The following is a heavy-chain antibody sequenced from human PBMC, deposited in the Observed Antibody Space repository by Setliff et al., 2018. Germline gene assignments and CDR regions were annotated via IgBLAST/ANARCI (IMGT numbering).Heavy chain of an antibody. D-gene: IGHD6-19*01. Sequence: GASVKVSCKASGYTFTGHYIHWVRQAPGQGLEWLGWINPRTGVTNYAQKFQGRVTMTRDTSIDTAYMEVNRLTYDDTAVYYCARVGGYASAWHGIEAFDIWGQGTKVTVSS. CDR1: GYTFTGHY. J-gene: IGHJ3*02. CDR3: ARVGGYASAWHGIEAFDI. V-gene: IGHV1-2*02. CDR2: INPRTGVT.